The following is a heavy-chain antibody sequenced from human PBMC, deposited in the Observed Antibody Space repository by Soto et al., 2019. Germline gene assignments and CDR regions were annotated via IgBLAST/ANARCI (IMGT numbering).Heavy chain of an antibody. CDR2: ISSSSSTI. V-gene: IGHV3-48*01. CDR1: GFTFSSYS. D-gene: IGHD2-15*01. Sequence: EVQLVESGGGLVQPGGSLRLSCVASGFTFSSYSMNWVRQAPGKGLEWVSYISSSSSTIYYADSVKGRFTISRDNAKNSRYLQMNRLRAEDTAVYYFAREEGLLILFDPWGQGILVTVSS. J-gene: IGHJ5*02. CDR3: AREEGLLILFDP.